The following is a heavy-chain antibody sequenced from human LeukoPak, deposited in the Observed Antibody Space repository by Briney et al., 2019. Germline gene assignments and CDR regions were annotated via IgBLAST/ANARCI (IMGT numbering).Heavy chain of an antibody. D-gene: IGHD3-16*01. Sequence: GASVNVSCKASVGTFSSYAISWVRQAPGQGLEWMGWISAYNGNTNYAQKLQGRVTMTTDTSTSTAYMELRSLRSDDTAVYYCARDHDYVWGSSYLYYMDVWGKGTTVTVSS. J-gene: IGHJ6*03. CDR3: ARDHDYVWGSSYLYYMDV. V-gene: IGHV1-18*01. CDR2: ISAYNGNT. CDR1: VGTFSSYA.